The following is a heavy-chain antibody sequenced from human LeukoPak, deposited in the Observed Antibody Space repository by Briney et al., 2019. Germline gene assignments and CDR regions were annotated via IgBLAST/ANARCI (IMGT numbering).Heavy chain of an antibody. J-gene: IGHJ4*02. CDR3: AGGAVVVPAAKGFDY. CDR1: GGSFSGYY. CDR2: INHSGST. Sequence: PSETLSLTCAVYGGSFSGYYWSWIRQPPGKGLEWIGEINHSGSTNYNPSLKSRVTISVDTSKNQFSLKLSSVTAADTAVYYCAGGAVVVPAAKGFDYWGQGTLVTVSS. V-gene: IGHV4-34*01. D-gene: IGHD2-2*01.